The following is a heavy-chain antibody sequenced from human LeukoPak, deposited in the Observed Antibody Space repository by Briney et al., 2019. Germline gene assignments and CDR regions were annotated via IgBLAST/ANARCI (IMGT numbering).Heavy chain of an antibody. V-gene: IGHV3-7*03. J-gene: IGHJ4*02. CDR1: GFTFSRYW. Sequence: GGSLRLSCAASGFTFSRYWMSWVRQAPGKGLEWVANIKQDGSEKYYVESVKGRFTVSRDNAKNSLYLQMNSLRAEDTAVYYCARQGGRGTILYYFDYWGQGTLVTVSS. D-gene: IGHD1/OR15-1a*01. CDR2: IKQDGSEK. CDR3: ARQGGRGTILYYFDY.